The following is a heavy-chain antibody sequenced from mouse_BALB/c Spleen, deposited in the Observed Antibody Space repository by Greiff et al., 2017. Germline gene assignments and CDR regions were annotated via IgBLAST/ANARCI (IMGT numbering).Heavy chain of an antibody. J-gene: IGHJ2*01. D-gene: IGHD1-1*01. V-gene: IGHV5-17*02. CDR2: ISSGSSTI. CDR1: GFTFSSFG. Sequence: EVKVVESGGGLVQPGGSRKLSCAASGFTFSSFGMHWVRQAPEKGLEWVAYISSGSSTIYYADTVKGRFTISRDNPKNTLFLQMTSLRSEDTAMYYCARSGPYGSSPLDYWGQGTTLTVSS. CDR3: ARSGPYGSSPLDY.